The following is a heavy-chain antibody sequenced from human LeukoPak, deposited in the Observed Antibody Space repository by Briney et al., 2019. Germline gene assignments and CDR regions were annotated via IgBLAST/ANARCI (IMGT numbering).Heavy chain of an antibody. D-gene: IGHD3-10*01. V-gene: IGHV3-9*01. J-gene: IGHJ4*02. CDR3: AKAKGFAAMYYFDY. CDR2: ISFNSDGI. Sequence: GGSLRLSCVASGFTLRDYAMHWVRQVPGKGLEWISGISFNSDGIDYADSVKGRFTISRDNANNSLYLQMNSLTTEDTAWYFCAKAKGFAAMYYFDYWGQGAPVTASS. CDR1: GFTLRDYA.